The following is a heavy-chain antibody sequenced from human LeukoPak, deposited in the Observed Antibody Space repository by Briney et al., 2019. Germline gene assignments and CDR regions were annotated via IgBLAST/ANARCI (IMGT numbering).Heavy chain of an antibody. D-gene: IGHD6-13*01. CDR2: IIPIFGTA. V-gene: IGHV1-69*01. CDR3: ARDRRYRGAAAGSRVWYFDL. Sequence: SVKVSCKASGGTFSSYAISWVRQAPGQGLEWMGGIIPIFGTANYAQKFQGRVTITADESTSTAYMELSSLRSEDTAVYYCARDRRYRGAAAGSRVWYFDLWGRGTLVTVSS. CDR1: GGTFSSYA. J-gene: IGHJ2*01.